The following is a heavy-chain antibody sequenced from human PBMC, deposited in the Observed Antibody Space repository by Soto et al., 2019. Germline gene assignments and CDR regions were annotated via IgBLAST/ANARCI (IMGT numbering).Heavy chain of an antibody. J-gene: IGHJ4*02. D-gene: IGHD6-19*01. V-gene: IGHV4-39*01. Sequence: QLQLQESGPGLVKPSETLSLTCTVSGVSISSSGDYWGWIRQPPGMGLEWIATVFPSGTTYYYNPSLRSRVTISVDTSNNQFSLKLSSVTAADTAVYYCARFTRTTVAGTGTDCWGQGTLVTVSS. CDR1: GVSISSSGDY. CDR2: VFPSGTTY. CDR3: ARFTRTTVAGTGTDC.